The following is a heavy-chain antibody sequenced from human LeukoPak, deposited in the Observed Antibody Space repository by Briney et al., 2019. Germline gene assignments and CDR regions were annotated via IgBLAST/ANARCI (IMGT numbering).Heavy chain of an antibody. Sequence: PGGSLRLSCAASGFTVSSNYMSWVRQAPGKGLEWVSVIYSGGSTYYADSVKGRFTISRDNSKNTLYLQMNSLRAEDTAVYYYARDLTIFPHYYYGMDVWGKGTTVTVSS. V-gene: IGHV3-53*01. CDR3: ARDLTIFPHYYYGMDV. CDR1: GFTVSSNY. D-gene: IGHD3-9*01. CDR2: IYSGGST. J-gene: IGHJ6*04.